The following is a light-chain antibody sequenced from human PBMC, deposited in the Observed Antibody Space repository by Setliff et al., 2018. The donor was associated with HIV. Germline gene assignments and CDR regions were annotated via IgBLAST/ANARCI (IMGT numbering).Light chain of an antibody. CDR3: QSYDTSLSGSSV. J-gene: IGLJ2*01. CDR1: SSNIGAHYD. V-gene: IGLV1-40*01. CDR2: GNN. Sequence: QSVLTQPPSLSGAPGQRVTISCTGRSSNIGAHYDVHWYQQLPGTAPKLLIYGNNNRPSGVPDRFSGSKSGTSASLAITGLQPEDEGDYYCQSYDTSLSGSSVFGGGTKVTVL.